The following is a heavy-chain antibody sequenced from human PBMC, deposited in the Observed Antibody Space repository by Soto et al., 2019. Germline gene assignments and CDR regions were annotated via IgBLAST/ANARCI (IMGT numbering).Heavy chain of an antibody. Sequence: SQTLSLTCAISGYSVSSNSAAWNWIRQSPSRGLEWLGRTYYRSKWYNDYAVSVKSRITINPDTSKNQFALQLNSVTPEDTAVYYCAREGSSSRVGRYYYGMDVWGQGTTVTVSS. CDR1: GYSVSSNSAA. V-gene: IGHV6-1*01. D-gene: IGHD6-13*01. CDR3: AREGSSSRVGRYYYGMDV. J-gene: IGHJ6*02. CDR2: TYYRSKWYN.